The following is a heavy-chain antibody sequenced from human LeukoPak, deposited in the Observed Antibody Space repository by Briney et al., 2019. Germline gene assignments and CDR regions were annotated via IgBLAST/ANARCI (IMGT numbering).Heavy chain of an antibody. J-gene: IGHJ4*02. CDR1: GFTFRNYG. CDR2: ISSSSSSI. Sequence: AGGSLRLSCAASGFTFRNYGMDWVRQAQGKGLEWVSYISSSSSSIYYADSVKGRFTISRDNAKNSLFLQMNSLRGEDTAVYYCARGGAARPDYWGQGTLVTVSS. D-gene: IGHD6-6*01. CDR3: ARGGAARPDY. V-gene: IGHV3-48*01.